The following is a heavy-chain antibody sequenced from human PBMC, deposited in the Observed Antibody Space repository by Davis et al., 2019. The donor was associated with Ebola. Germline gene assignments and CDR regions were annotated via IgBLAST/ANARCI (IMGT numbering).Heavy chain of an antibody. CDR3: VQGTTSCHV. V-gene: IGHV3-23*01. CDR1: GLGISSYA. CDR2: ISMRGDST. D-gene: IGHD2-2*01. Sequence: PGGSLRLSCAASGLGISSYAMTWVRQTAGKGLECVAAISMRGDSTDYADSVKGRFTISRDNSNNMLYLQMNNLRVEDTALYYCVQGTTSCHVWGQGTLVTVSS. J-gene: IGHJ4*02.